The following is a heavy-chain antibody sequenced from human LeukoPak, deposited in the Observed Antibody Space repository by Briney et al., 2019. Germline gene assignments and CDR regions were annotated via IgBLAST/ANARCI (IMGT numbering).Heavy chain of an antibody. V-gene: IGHV3-23*01. J-gene: IGHJ4*02. D-gene: IGHD4-17*01. CDR2: ISDSGGDT. CDR3: VVTTGGYFDY. Sequence: PGGSLRLSCVVSGFTFSSYAMSWVRQAPGKGLEWVSVISDSGGDTYYADSVKGRFTISRDNSKNTLYLQMNSLRAEDTAVYYCVVTTGGYFDYQGQGTLVTVSS. CDR1: GFTFSSYA.